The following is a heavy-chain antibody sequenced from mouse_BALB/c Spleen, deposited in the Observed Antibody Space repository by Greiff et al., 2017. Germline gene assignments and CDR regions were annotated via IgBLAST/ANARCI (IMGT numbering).Heavy chain of an antibody. V-gene: IGHV8-12*01. D-gene: IGHD2-3*01. CDR1: GFSLSTSGMG. CDR3: ARSIYDGSAPSMDY. CDR2: IYWDDDK. J-gene: IGHJ4*01. Sequence: QVTLKVSGPGILQPSQTLSLTCSFSGFSLSTSGMGVSWIRQPSGKGLEWLAHIYWDDDKRYNPSLKSRLTISKDTSSNQVFLKITSVDTADTATYYCARSIYDGSAPSMDYWGQGTSVTVSS.